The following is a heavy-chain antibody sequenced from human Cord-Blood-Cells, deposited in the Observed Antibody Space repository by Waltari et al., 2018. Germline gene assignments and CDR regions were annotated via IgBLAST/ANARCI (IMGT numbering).Heavy chain of an antibody. CDR1: GFTFTRSA. CDR2: TVVGRGNT. Sequence: QMQLVQSGPEVKKPGTSVKVSCKASGFTFTRSAVQWVRQARGQRLEWIGWTVVGRGNTNYEQKFQERVTSTRDMSTSTAYMELSSLRSEDTAVYYCAADRSKYSGSYYWYFDLWGRGTLVTVSS. V-gene: IGHV1-58*01. J-gene: IGHJ2*01. D-gene: IGHD1-26*01. CDR3: AADRSKYSGSYYWYFDL.